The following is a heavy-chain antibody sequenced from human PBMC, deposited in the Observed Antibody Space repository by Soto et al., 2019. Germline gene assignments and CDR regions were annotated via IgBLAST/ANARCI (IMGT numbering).Heavy chain of an antibody. CDR3: NTDRHDRSRGWYLEY. D-gene: IGHD6-19*01. CDR1: GFTFRSFC. Sequence: PRGAPRLSSAASGFTFRSFCMHWGRPAPGKGLEWVAVISYDGSNKYYADSVKGRFTISRDNSKNTLYLQMNSLRAEDTAVYYCNTDRHDRSRGWYLEYWGQGTLVTVSS. CDR2: ISYDGSNK. J-gene: IGHJ4*02. V-gene: IGHV3-30*03.